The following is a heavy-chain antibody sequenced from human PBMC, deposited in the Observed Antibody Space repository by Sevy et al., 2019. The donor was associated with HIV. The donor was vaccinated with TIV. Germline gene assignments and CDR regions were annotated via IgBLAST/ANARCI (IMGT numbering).Heavy chain of an antibody. J-gene: IGHJ5*02. Sequence: GGSLRLSCAASGFNFADYAMDWVRQAPGKGLEWVSGISWNSGSVGYADSVKGRFTISRDNAKNSLYLQRNSLRAEDTALYYCAKGPGGTWGQGTLVTVSS. CDR3: AKGPGGT. V-gene: IGHV3-9*01. CDR2: ISWNSGSV. CDR1: GFNFADYA.